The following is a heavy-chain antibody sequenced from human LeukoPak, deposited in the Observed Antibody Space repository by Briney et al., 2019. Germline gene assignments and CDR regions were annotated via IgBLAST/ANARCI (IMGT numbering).Heavy chain of an antibody. CDR1: GFTFSSYA. CDR3: AKDHASGWYFDY. J-gene: IGHJ4*02. V-gene: IGHV3-23*01. CDR2: ISGSGGST. D-gene: IGHD6-19*01. Sequence: PGGSLRLSCAASGFTFSSYAMSWVRQAPGRGLEWVSAISGSGGSTYYADSVKGRFTISRDNSKNTLYLQMNSLRAEDTAVYYCAKDHASGWYFDYWGQGTLVTVSS.